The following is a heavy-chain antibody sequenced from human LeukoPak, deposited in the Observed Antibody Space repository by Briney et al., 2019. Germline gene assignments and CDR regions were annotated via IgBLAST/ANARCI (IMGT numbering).Heavy chain of an antibody. CDR2: ISGSGGST. D-gene: IGHD3-10*01. J-gene: IGHJ3*02. Sequence: PGGSLRPSCAASGFTFSSYAMSWVRQAPGKGLEWVSAISGSGGSTYYADSVKGRFTISRGNSKNTLYLQMNSLRAEDTAVYYCAKHYYGSGSYYDAFDIWGQGTMVTVSS. CDR3: AKHYYGSGSYYDAFDI. V-gene: IGHV3-23*01. CDR1: GFTFSSYA.